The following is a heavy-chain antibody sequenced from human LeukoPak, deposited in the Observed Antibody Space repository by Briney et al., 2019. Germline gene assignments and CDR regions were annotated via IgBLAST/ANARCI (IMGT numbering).Heavy chain of an antibody. CDR2: IYYSGST. V-gene: IGHV4-59*01. CDR3: ARSGSCWGWGGYYFDY. CDR1: GGSISSYY. J-gene: IGHJ4*02. Sequence: PSETLSLTCTVSGGSISSYYWSWIRQPPGKGLEWIGYIYYSGSTNYNPSLKSRVTISVDTSKDQFSLKLSSVTAADTAVYYCARSGSCWGWGGYYFDYWGQGTLVTVSS. D-gene: IGHD1-26*01.